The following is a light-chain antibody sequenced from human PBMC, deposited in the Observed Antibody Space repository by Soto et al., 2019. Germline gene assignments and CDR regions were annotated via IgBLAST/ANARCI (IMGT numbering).Light chain of an antibody. J-gene: IGKJ4*01. Sequence: DIQMTQSPSSLSASVGERGTITCRASQGISNYLAWYQQIPGKVPKLLISAASTLQSGVPSRFSGSGSGTDFPLTISSLQPEDVATYYCQKYTNVPAFGGGTKVEIK. CDR3: QKYTNVPA. CDR1: QGISNY. CDR2: AAS. V-gene: IGKV1-27*01.